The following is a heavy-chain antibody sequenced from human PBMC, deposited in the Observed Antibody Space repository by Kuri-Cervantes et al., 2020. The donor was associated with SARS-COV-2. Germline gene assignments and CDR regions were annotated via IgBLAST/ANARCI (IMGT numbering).Heavy chain of an antibody. D-gene: IGHD3-10*01. CDR3: ARVKDWFGEPKFDY. CDR2: IYYSGST. Sequence: SCTVSGGSISSGDYYWSWIRQPPGKGLEWIGYIYYSGSTYYNPSLKSRVTISVDTSKNQFSLKLSSVTAADTAVYYCARVKDWFGEPKFDYWGQGTLVTVSS. V-gene: IGHV4-30-4*08. J-gene: IGHJ4*02. CDR1: GGSISSGDYY.